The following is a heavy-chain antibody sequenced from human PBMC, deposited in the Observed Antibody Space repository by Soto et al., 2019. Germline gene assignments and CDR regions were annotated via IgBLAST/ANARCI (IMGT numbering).Heavy chain of an antibody. CDR2: LYDLDGS. CDR3: ATWHEREHAYDV. D-gene: IGHD1-1*01. CDR1: GFTISGQKY. J-gene: IGHJ3*01. V-gene: IGHV3-53*01. Sequence: DVQLVESGGGLIQPGASLRLSCAAFGFTISGQKYVAWVRQAPGKGLEWVSALYDLDGSFYAASVKGRFTTSSDSSKTTVYLQMNDLRPDDTAVYYCATWHEREHAYDVWGQGTTVTVSS.